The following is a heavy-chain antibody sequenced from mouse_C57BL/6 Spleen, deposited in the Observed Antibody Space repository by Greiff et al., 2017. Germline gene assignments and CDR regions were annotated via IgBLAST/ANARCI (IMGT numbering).Heavy chain of an antibody. CDR2: FNPNNGGT. D-gene: IGHD4-1*01. CDR3: ARAWEAMDY. J-gene: IGHJ4*01. CDR1: GYTFTDYN. V-gene: IGHV1-18*01. Sequence: EVQLQQSGPELVKPGASVKIPCKASGYTFTDYNMDWVKQSHGKSLEWIGDFNPNNGGTIYNQKFKGKATLTVDKSSSTAYMELRSLTSEDTAVYYCARAWEAMDYWGQGTSVTVSS.